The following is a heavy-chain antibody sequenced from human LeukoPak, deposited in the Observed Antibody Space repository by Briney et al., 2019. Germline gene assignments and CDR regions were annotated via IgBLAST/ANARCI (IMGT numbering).Heavy chain of an antibody. J-gene: IGHJ4*02. CDR2: IKQDGSEK. D-gene: IGHD3-10*01. V-gene: IGHV3-7*03. CDR3: AKDFIGYFDY. Sequence: GGSLRPSCAASGFTFSIYWMTWVRQAPGKGLEWVANIKQDGSEKYYVDSVKGRFTISRDNAKNSLFLQMNSLRAEDTAVYYCAKDFIGYFDYWGQGTLVTVSS. CDR1: GFTFSIYW.